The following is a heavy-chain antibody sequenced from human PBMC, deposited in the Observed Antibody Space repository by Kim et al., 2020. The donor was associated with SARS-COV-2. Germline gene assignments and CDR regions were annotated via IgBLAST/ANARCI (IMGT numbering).Heavy chain of an antibody. CDR3: ARGGWHTDANPANKYCYSVMDV. D-gene: IGHD6-19*01. V-gene: IGHV1-69*13. CDR1: GGTFSSYA. Sequence: SVKVSCKASGGTFSSYAINWVRQAPGQGLEWMGGIIPIFGTTNYAQKFQGRITLTADEFTSAAFMELSSLRSQDTAVYYCARGGWHTDANPANKYCYSVMDVWGQGTTVTVSS. J-gene: IGHJ6*02. CDR2: IIPIFGTT.